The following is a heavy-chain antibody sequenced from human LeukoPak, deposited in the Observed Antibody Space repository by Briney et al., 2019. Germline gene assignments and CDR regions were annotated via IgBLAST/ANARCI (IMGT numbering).Heavy chain of an antibody. V-gene: IGHV3-53*01. CDR2: IYSGGST. D-gene: IGHD3-22*01. CDR3: AREFIHYDSSGYAPSSHFDY. CDR1: GFTVSSNY. J-gene: IGHJ4*02. Sequence: GGSLRLSCAASGFTVSSNYMSWVRQAPGKGLEWVSVIYSGGSTYYADSVKGRFTISRDNSKNTLYLQMNSLRAEDTAVYYCAREFIHYDSSGYAPSSHFDYRGQGTLVTVSS.